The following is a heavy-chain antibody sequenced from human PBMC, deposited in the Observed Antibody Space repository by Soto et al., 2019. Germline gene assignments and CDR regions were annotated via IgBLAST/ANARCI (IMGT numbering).Heavy chain of an antibody. CDR1: GYTFTGYY. V-gene: IGHV1-2*02. CDR2: INPNSGGT. D-gene: IGHD6-13*01. J-gene: IGHJ4*02. CDR3: ARAGDSSSWYIGY. Sequence: ASVKVSCKASGYTFTGYYMHWVRQAPGQGLEWMGWINPNSGGTNYAQKFQGRVTMTRDTSISTAYMELSRLRSDDTAVYCCARAGDSSSWYIGYWGQGTLVTVSS.